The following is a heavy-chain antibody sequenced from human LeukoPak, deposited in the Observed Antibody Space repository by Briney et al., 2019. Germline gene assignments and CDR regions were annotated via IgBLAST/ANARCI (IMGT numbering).Heavy chain of an antibody. J-gene: IGHJ3*02. D-gene: IGHD5-18*01. CDR2: ISAYNGNT. CDR3: ARLARVDTAMGPTHAFDI. V-gene: IGHV1-18*01. CDR1: GYTFTSYG. Sequence: GASVKVSCKASGYTFTSYGISWVRQAPGQGLEWMGWISAYNGNTNYAQKLQGRVTMTTDTSTSTAYMELRSLRSDDTAVYYCARLARVDTAMGPTHAFDIWGQGTMVTVSS.